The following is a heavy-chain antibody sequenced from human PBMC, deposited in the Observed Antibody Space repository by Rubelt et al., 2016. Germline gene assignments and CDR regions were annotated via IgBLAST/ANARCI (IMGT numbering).Heavy chain of an antibody. CDR2: INQSGST. CDR3: AGVTGGSSDY. V-gene: IGHV4-34*01. D-gene: IGHD5-18*01. CDR1: GGSFSGYY. J-gene: IGHJ4*02. Sequence: QVQLQQWGAGLLKPSETLSLTCAVYGGSFSGYYWRWIRQPPGQGLEWIGEINQSGSTNYNPSLKSRVTISVDTSKSQLSLQLSSGTVADTAVYYCAGVTGGSSDYWGQGTLVTVSS.